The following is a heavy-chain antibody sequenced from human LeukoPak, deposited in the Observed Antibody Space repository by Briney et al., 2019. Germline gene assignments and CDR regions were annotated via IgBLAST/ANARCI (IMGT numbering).Heavy chain of an antibody. CDR3: ASYYYDSSGSYY. J-gene: IGHJ4*02. D-gene: IGHD3-22*01. Sequence: PGGSLRLSCAASGFTFSSYGMHWVREAPGKGLEWVAVISYDGSNKYYADSVKGRFTISRDNSKNTLYLQMNSLRAEDTAVYYCASYYYDSSGSYYWGLGTLVTVSS. CDR2: ISYDGSNK. CDR1: GFTFSSYG. V-gene: IGHV3-30*03.